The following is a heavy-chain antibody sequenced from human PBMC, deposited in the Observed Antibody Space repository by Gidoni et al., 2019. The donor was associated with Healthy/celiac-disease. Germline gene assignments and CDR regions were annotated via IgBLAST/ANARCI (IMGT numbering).Heavy chain of an antibody. CDR3: ARDDTLRFLEWLFDY. Sequence: EVQLVESGGGLVQPGGSLRLSCAASGFTFSSYSMNWVRQAPGKGLEWVSYISSSSSTIYYADSVKGRFTISRDNAKNSLYLQMNSLRDEDTAVYYCARDDTLRFLEWLFDYWGQGTLVTVSS. CDR1: GFTFSSYS. V-gene: IGHV3-48*02. D-gene: IGHD3-3*01. CDR2: ISSSSSTI. J-gene: IGHJ4*02.